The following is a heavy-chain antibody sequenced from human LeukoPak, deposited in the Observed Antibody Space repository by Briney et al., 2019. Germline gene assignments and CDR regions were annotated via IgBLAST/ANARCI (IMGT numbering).Heavy chain of an antibody. Sequence: SETLSLTCTVSGVSISSYYWSCIRQPPGKGLEWIGYIYYSGSTNYNPSLKSRVTISVDTSKNQFSLKLSSVTAADTAVYYCARYLSSSPYYFDYWGQGTLVTVSS. CDR3: ARYLSSSPYYFDY. CDR2: IYYSGST. CDR1: GVSISSYY. D-gene: IGHD6-13*01. J-gene: IGHJ4*02. V-gene: IGHV4-59*01.